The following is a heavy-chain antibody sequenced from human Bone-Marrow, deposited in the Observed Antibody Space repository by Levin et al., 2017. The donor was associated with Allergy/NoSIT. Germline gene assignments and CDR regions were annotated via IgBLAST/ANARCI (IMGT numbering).Heavy chain of an antibody. CDR3: ARAFDRSDAPWYSYFSHMDA. V-gene: IGHV3-30*03. Sequence: GGSLRLSCAASGFTFRMYDMHWVRQAPGKGLEWVAVISYVGKNRYYAGSVKGRFTISRDNSKNTLYLQMNSLSAEDTAVYYCARAFDRSDAPWYSYFSHMDAWGQGTTVTVSS. D-gene: IGHD2-15*01. J-gene: IGHJ6*03. CDR1: GFTFRMYD. CDR2: ISYVGKNR.